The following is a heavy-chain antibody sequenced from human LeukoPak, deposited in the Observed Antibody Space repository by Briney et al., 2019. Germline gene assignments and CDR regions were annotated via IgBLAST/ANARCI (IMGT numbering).Heavy chain of an antibody. CDR3: ARVHYYDNSGYWFFDY. D-gene: IGHD3-22*01. CDR2: IYITGCT. Sequence: SEPLSLTCTVSGGSISNYCWRWLRQSAGKGLEGIGRIYITGCTHYNPSLKSRVSMSLDTAKNQLSLKLSSVAGADTAVYYCARVHYYDNSGYWFFDYWGQGTVVSVSS. V-gene: IGHV4-4*07. CDR1: GGSISNYC. J-gene: IGHJ4*02.